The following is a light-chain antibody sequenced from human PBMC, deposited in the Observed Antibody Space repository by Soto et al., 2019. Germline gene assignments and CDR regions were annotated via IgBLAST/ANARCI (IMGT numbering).Light chain of an antibody. J-gene: IGKJ2*01. Sequence: EIVMTQSPATLSLSPGERAALSCTASQSINSELAWYQQKPGQPPRLLIYVASTRATGVPARFTGSESGSEFTLTITGSQSADFPLCYYQPGYNWPLTFGHGTRLAI. CDR3: QPGYNWPLT. V-gene: IGKV3-15*01. CDR2: VAS. CDR1: QSINSE.